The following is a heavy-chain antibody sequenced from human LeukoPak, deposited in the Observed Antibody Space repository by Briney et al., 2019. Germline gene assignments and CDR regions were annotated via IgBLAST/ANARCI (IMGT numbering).Heavy chain of an antibody. J-gene: IGHJ5*02. CDR3: ARGIAAAGDPWFDP. CDR2: IYYSGST. Sequence: KASETLSLTCTVSGGSISSSSYYWGWIRQPQGRGVEWIGSIYYSGSTYYNPSLKSRVTISVDTSKNQFSLKLSSVTAADTAVYYCARGIAAAGDPWFDPWGQGTLVTVSS. CDR1: GGSISSSSYY. D-gene: IGHD6-13*01. V-gene: IGHV4-39*07.